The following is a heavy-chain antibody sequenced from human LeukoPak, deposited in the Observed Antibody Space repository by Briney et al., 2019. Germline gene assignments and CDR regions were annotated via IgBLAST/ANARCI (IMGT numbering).Heavy chain of an antibody. CDR2: FYSSGST. CDR3: ARDDVFCSGATCYLGGWFDP. J-gene: IGHJ5*02. CDR1: GDSISSGLYY. V-gene: IGHV4-61*02. D-gene: IGHD2-15*01. Sequence: PSETLSLTCTVSGDSISSGLYYWTWIRQPAGKGLEWIGRFYSSGSTNYNPSLKSRVTISADMSKNHLSLSLSSVTAADTAVYYCARDDVFCSGATCYLGGWFDPWGQGTLVTVSS.